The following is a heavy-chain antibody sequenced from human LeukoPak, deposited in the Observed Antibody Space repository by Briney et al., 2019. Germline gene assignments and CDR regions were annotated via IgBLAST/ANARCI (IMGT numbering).Heavy chain of an antibody. Sequence: ASVKVSCKASGGTFSSYAISWVRQAPGQGLEWMGGIIPIFGTANYAQKFQGRVTITADESTSTAYMELSSLRSEDTAVYYCARDRGYSGYDLVAFDIWGRGTMVTVSS. J-gene: IGHJ3*02. D-gene: IGHD5-12*01. CDR2: IIPIFGTA. CDR1: GGTFSSYA. V-gene: IGHV1-69*13. CDR3: ARDRGYSGYDLVAFDI.